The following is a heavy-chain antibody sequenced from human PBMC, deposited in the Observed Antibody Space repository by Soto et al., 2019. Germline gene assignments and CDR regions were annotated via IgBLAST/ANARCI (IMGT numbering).Heavy chain of an antibody. CDR2: INPGGGST. CDR1: GYTFTSYS. Sequence: GASVKVSCKASGYTFTSYSIHWVRQVPGQALEWMGMINPGGGSTTYAQKFQGRVTMSRDTSTSTVYMELSSLRPEDTAVYYCARVIGAAGVWGQGTMVTVSS. V-gene: IGHV1-46*03. J-gene: IGHJ3*01. CDR3: ARVIGAAGV. D-gene: IGHD6-13*01.